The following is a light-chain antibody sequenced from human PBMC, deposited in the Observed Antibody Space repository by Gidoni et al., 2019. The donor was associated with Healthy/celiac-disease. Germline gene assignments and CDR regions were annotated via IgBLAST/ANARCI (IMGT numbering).Light chain of an antibody. J-gene: IGKJ1*01. V-gene: IGKV4-1*01. CDR3: QQYYSTPWT. Sequence: DIVMTPSPHSLALSLGERATINCKSSQSVLYSTNNKNYLAWYQQKTGRTPKLLIYWASTRESGVPYRFRGSGSGTDFTLTISSRQAEDVAVYYCQQYYSTPWTFGQGTKVEIK. CDR1: QSVLYSTNNKNY. CDR2: WAS.